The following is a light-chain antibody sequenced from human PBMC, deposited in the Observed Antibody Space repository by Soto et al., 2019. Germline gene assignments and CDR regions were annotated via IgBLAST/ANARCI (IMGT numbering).Light chain of an antibody. CDR1: SSDVGGYNY. J-gene: IGLJ1*01. Sequence: QSVLTQPASVSGSPGQSITISCTGTSSDVGGYNYVSWYQQHPGKAPKLMIYDVSNRPSGVSNRFSGSKSGNTASLTISGLQAEDEADYYCSSYTSSSIRYVFGTGTKVTXL. CDR2: DVS. V-gene: IGLV2-14*01. CDR3: SSYTSSSIRYV.